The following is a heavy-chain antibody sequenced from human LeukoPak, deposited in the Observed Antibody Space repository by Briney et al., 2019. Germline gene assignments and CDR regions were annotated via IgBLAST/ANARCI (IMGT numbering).Heavy chain of an antibody. J-gene: IGHJ3*02. CDR2: IYYSGST. CDR3: ARDDADSGSYSTEGAFDI. V-gene: IGHV4-61*08. CDR1: GGSISSGDYY. D-gene: IGHD1-26*01. Sequence: SQTLSLTCTVSGGSISSGDYYWSWIRQPPGKGLEWIGYIYYSGSTNYNPSLKSRVTISVDTSKNQFSLKLSSVTAADTAVYYCARDDADSGSYSTEGAFDIWGQGTMVTVSS.